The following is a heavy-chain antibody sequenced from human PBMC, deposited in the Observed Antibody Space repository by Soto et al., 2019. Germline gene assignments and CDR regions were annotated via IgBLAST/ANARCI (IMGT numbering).Heavy chain of an antibody. CDR1: GGCISSGGHY. D-gene: IGHD2-2*01. J-gene: IGHJ4*02. Sequence: SETLSLTCAVCGGCISSGGHYWSWIRQPPGKGLEWIGYIYHSGSTYYNPSLKSRVIISVDRSKNQFSLKLCSVIAADTAVYYCARVPDLWGQGTLVTVSA. CDR2: IYHSGST. V-gene: IGHV4-30-2*01. CDR3: ARVPDL.